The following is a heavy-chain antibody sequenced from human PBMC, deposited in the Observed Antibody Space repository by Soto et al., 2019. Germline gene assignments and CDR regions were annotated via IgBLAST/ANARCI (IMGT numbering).Heavy chain of an antibody. J-gene: IGHJ5*02. D-gene: IGHD6-13*01. V-gene: IGHV4-31*03. Sequence: QVQLQESGPGLVEPSQTLSLTCTVSGGSISGEGYYWSWIRQYSGRGLEWIGYIHYSGSTYYNPSLKSRVTISVDTSKTQFFLTLNSMTAADTAVYYCARAWTAEAGWANWFDRWGQGTLVIVSS. CDR3: ARAWTAEAGWANWFDR. CDR1: GGSISGEGYY. CDR2: IHYSGST.